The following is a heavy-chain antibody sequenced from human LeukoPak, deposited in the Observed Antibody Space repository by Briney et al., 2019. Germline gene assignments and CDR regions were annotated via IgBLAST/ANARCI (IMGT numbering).Heavy chain of an antibody. CDR1: GYNFSVYY. V-gene: IGHV1-2*02. CDR3: ATRGGLTPNTLAM. Sequence: GASVKVSCKGSGYNFSVYYMHWVRQAPGQGLEWMGWMDPNSGDTIYAPKFQGRVRMTRDTSITTAYMELSSLTFDDSAMYYCATRGGLTPNTLAMWGHGTMVTVSS. D-gene: IGHD2-15*01. CDR2: MDPNSGDT. J-gene: IGHJ3*01.